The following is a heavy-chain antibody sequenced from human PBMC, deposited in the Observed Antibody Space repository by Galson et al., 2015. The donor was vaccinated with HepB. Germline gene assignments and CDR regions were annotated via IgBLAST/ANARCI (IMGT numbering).Heavy chain of an antibody. CDR3: ASEQQGAGYYYYGMDV. V-gene: IGHV1-3*01. J-gene: IGHJ6*02. D-gene: IGHD6-13*01. CDR1: GYTFTNYA. CDR2: ITAGSADT. Sequence: SVKVSCKASGYTFTNYAMHWVRQAPGQRLEWMGWITAGSADTKYSQKFQGTVTFTRDTSATMFYMELSTLRSEDTAVYYCASEQQGAGYYYYGMDVWGQGTTVTVSS.